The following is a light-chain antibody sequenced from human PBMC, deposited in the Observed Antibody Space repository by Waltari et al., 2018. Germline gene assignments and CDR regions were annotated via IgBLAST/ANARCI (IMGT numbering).Light chain of an antibody. CDR2: GAF. CDR3: QQYNRWPSLT. J-gene: IGKJ4*01. Sequence: LTQSPATLSVSPGETVTLSCRASDSVSNNLAWYQQRSGQAPRLLIYGAFTRATGVPARFTGSGSETEFTLIINSLQSEDFAVYYCQQYNRWPSLTFGGGTRVEIK. CDR1: DSVSNN. V-gene: IGKV3-15*01.